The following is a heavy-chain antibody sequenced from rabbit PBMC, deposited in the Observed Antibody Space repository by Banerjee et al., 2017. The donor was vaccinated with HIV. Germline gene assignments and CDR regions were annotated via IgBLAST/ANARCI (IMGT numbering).Heavy chain of an antibody. Sequence: QLKETGGGLVQPGGSLTLSCKASGFDLSRYYMSWVRQAPGKGLEWIGFISTDGMPYYASWVNGRFTISSHNAQNTVDLQLNSLTAADTATYFCVPVVAGVHGHGLWGPGTLVTVS. V-gene: IGHV1S7*01. CDR2: ISTDGMP. D-gene: IGHD4-1*01. J-gene: IGHJ4*01. CDR3: VPVVAGVHGHGL. CDR1: GFDLSRYY.